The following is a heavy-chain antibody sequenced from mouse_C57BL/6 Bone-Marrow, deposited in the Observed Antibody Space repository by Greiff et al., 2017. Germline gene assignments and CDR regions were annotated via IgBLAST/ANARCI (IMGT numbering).Heavy chain of an antibody. CDR3: ASNYYGSSYDY. CDR1: GFTFSSYG. Sequence: EVNLVESGGDLVKPGGSLKLSCAASGFTFSSYGMSWVRQTPDKRLEWVATISSGGSYTYYPDSVKGRFTISRDNAKNTLYLQMSSLKSEDTAMYYCASNYYGSSYDYWGQGTTLTVSS. CDR2: ISSGGSYT. V-gene: IGHV5-6*01. J-gene: IGHJ2*01. D-gene: IGHD1-1*01.